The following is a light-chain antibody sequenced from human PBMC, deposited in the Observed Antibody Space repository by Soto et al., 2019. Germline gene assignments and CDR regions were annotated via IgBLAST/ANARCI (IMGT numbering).Light chain of an antibody. Sequence: DIVMTQSPDSLAVSLGERATINCKSSQSLLHTSNNKNYLAWYQQKPGQPPKLLIYWASTRESGVPDRFSGSGSWADFTLTISSLQAEDVAVYYCQQYYGTPFTFGQGTKLEIE. J-gene: IGKJ2*01. CDR3: QQYYGTPFT. CDR2: WAS. CDR1: QSLLHTSNNKNY. V-gene: IGKV4-1*01.